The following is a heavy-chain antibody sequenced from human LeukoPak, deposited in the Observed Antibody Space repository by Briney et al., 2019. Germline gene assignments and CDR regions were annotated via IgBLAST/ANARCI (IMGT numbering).Heavy chain of an antibody. V-gene: IGHV4-31*03. CDR2: IYYSGST. J-gene: IGHJ6*02. D-gene: IGHD3-3*01. CDR1: GGSISSGGYY. Sequence: SETLSLTCTVSGGSISSGGYYWSWIRQHPGEGLEWIGYIYYSGSTYYNPSLKSRVTISVDTSKNQFSLKLSSVTAADTAVYYCARERLESDGMDVWGQGTTVTVSS. CDR3: ARERLESDGMDV.